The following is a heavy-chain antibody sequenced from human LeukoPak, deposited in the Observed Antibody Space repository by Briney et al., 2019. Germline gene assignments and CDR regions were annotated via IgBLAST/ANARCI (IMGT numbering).Heavy chain of an antibody. CDR2: IIPIFGTA. Sequence: ASVKVSCKASGYTFTSYGISWVRQAPGQGLEWMGGIIPIFGTANYAQKFQGRVTITTDESTSTAYMELSSLRSEDTAVYYCARSYDFWSGSFDYWGQGTLVTVSS. J-gene: IGHJ4*02. D-gene: IGHD3-3*01. CDR3: ARSYDFWSGSFDY. CDR1: GYTFTSYG. V-gene: IGHV1-69*05.